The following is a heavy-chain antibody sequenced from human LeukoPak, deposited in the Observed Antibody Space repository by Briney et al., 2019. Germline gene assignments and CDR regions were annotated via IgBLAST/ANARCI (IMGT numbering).Heavy chain of an antibody. J-gene: IGHJ3*02. D-gene: IGHD5-12*01. CDR3: ARRDARYSGYDQLAAARLTDAFDI. Sequence: SETLSLTCTVSGGSISSYCWSWIRQPAGKGLEWIGRIYISGSTNYNPSLKSRVTMSVDTSKNQFSLKLSSVTAADTAVYYCARRDARYSGYDQLAAARLTDAFDIWGQGTMVTVSS. CDR1: GGSISSYC. V-gene: IGHV4-4*07. CDR2: IYISGST.